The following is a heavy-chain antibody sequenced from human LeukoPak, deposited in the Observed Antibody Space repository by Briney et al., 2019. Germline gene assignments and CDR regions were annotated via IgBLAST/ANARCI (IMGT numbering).Heavy chain of an antibody. CDR1: GFTFNDYY. Sequence: GGSLRLSCAAYGFTFNDYYMSWIRQAPGKGLEWLSYINIGGTNTHYADSVKGRFTISRDNAKKSLYLEMNNLRAEDTAVYYCATDGAGFDTWGQGVLVTVSS. CDR2: INIGGTNT. V-gene: IGHV3-11*01. CDR3: ATDGAGFDT. J-gene: IGHJ5*02.